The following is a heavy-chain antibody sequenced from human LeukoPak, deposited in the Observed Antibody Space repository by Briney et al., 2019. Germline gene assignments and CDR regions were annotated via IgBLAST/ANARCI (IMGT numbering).Heavy chain of an antibody. V-gene: IGHV4-39*01. J-gene: IGHJ4*01. CDR3: ARHPSSAWHADY. CDR1: GGSISTSSYC. D-gene: IGHD6-25*01. Sequence: SETLSLTCTVSGGSISTSSYCWGWIRQPSGKGLEWIGSISYSGTTYYNPSLKSRVTISVDTSNNQFSLRLTSVTAADTAVYFCARHPSSAWHADYWGHGTLVTVSS. CDR2: ISYSGTT.